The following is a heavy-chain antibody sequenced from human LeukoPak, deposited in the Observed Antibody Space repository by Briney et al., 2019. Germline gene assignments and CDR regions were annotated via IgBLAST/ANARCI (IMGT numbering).Heavy chain of an antibody. Sequence: PSETLSLTCTVSGASITTYFWSGIRQPPGKGLEWIAYIHYTEHSNYNPSLKSRVTLSVDTSKNQVSLMLTSVTAADTAVYYCARDRRPEQVHAFDVSGQGTMVTVSS. D-gene: IGHD1/OR15-1a*01. CDR1: GASITTYF. CDR3: ARDRRPEQVHAFDV. J-gene: IGHJ3*01. CDR2: IHYTEHS. V-gene: IGHV4-59*01.